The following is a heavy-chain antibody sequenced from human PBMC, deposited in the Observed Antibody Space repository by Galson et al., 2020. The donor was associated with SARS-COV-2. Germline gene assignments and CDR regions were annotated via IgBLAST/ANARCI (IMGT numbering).Heavy chain of an antibody. D-gene: IGHD2-2*01. Sequence: GGSLRLSCAASGFTFSSYAMHWVRQAPGKGLEWVAVISYDGSNKYYADSVKGRFTISRDNSKNTLYVQMNSLRAEDTAVYYCAREVVPAATDGIWFDPWGQGTLVTVSS. CDR2: ISYDGSNK. V-gene: IGHV3-30*01. J-gene: IGHJ5*02. CDR3: AREVVPAATDGIWFDP. CDR1: GFTFSSYA.